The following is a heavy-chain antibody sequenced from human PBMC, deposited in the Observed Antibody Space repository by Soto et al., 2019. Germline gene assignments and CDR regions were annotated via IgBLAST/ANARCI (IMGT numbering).Heavy chain of an antibody. Sequence: SVKVSCKASGGTFSSYAISWVRQAPGQGLEWMGGIIPIFGTANYAQKFQGRVTITADESTSTAYMELSSLRSEDTAVYYCARGRDGYKYYFDYWGQGTLVTVSS. V-gene: IGHV1-69*13. J-gene: IGHJ4*02. CDR1: GGTFSSYA. CDR2: IIPIFGTA. CDR3: ARGRDGYKYYFDY. D-gene: IGHD5-12*01.